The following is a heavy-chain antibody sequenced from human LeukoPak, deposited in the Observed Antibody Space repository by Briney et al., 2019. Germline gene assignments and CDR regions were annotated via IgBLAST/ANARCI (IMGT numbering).Heavy chain of an antibody. D-gene: IGHD3-22*01. CDR3: ARHQYYHDSSGYYPQCFQH. V-gene: IGHV4-39*01. CDR1: GASISSTSYY. J-gene: IGHJ1*01. CDR2: IYYSGNT. Sequence: SSETLSLTCTVSGASISSTSYYWGWIRQPPGKGLEWIGSIYYSGNTYYNPSLKSRVTISVDTSRNQFSLKLSAVTAADTAVYYCARHQYYHDSSGYYPQCFQHWGQGTLVTVSS.